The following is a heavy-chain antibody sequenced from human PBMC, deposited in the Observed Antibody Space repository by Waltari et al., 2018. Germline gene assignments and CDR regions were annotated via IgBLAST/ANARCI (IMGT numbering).Heavy chain of an antibody. CDR2: VHGSGKT. J-gene: IGHJ5*02. CDR1: GDSMSRPYW. D-gene: IGHD2-15*01. Sequence: QLELQESGPGLVKPSGTLSLTCDVSGDSMSRPYWWSWVRQSPQKGLEWLGQVHGSGKTNYNPSFASRVTISLDTSNNQFSLKIIFATAADTAMYYCARDRGRGLYLDTWGPGTLVTVSP. CDR3: ARDRGRGLYLDT. V-gene: IGHV4-4*02.